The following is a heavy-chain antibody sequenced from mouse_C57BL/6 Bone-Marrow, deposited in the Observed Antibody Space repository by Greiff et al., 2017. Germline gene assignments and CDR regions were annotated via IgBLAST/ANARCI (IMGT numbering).Heavy chain of an antibody. Sequence: EVKLQESGPGLAKPSQTLSLTCSVTGYSITSDYWNWIRKFPGNKLEYMGYISYSGSTYYNPSLKSRISITRDTSKNQYYLQLNSVTTEDTSTYYCARYRLYSTGAMDYWGQGTSVTVSS. CDR1: GYSITSDY. V-gene: IGHV3-8*01. CDR2: ISYSGST. J-gene: IGHJ4*01. D-gene: IGHD1-1*01. CDR3: ARYRLYSTGAMDY.